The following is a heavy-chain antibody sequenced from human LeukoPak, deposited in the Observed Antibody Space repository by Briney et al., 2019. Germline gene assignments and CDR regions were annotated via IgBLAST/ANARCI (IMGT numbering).Heavy chain of an antibody. Sequence: ASVKVSCKASGYTFTGYYMHWVRQAPGQGLEWMGWINPNSGGTNYAQKFQGRVTMTRDTSISTAYMELSRLRSDDTAVYYCARGHPIRFLGWLSSGWFDPWGQGTLVTVSS. CDR1: GYTFTGYY. D-gene: IGHD3-3*01. CDR2: INPNSGGT. J-gene: IGHJ5*02. CDR3: ARGHPIRFLGWLSSGWFDP. V-gene: IGHV1-2*02.